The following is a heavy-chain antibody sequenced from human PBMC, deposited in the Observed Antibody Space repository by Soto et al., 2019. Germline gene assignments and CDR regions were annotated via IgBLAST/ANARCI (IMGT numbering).Heavy chain of an antibody. V-gene: IGHV4-39*07. J-gene: IGHJ4*02. CDR1: GGSISSSSYY. CDR3: ARGGHYYDSSGYYRGVLDY. Sequence: QLQLQESGPGLVKPSETLSLTCTVSGGSISSSSYYWGWIRQPPGKGLEWIGSIYYSGSTNYNPSLKSRVTISADTSKNQFSLKLSSVTAADTAVYYCARGGHYYDSSGYYRGVLDYWGQGTLVTVSS. D-gene: IGHD3-22*01. CDR2: IYYSGST.